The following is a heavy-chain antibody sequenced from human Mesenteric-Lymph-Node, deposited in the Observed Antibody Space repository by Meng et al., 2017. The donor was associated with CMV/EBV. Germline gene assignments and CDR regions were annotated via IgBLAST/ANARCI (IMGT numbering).Heavy chain of an antibody. CDR1: GGSISSSSYY. CDR3: AREAKTYYDFWSGYPNWFDP. Sequence: ESLKISCTVSGGSISSSSYYWGWIRQPPGKGLEWIGSIYYSGSTYYNPSLKSRVTISVDTSKNQFSLKLSSVTAADTAVYYCAREAKTYYDFWSGYPNWFDPWGQGTLVTVSS. V-gene: IGHV4-39*07. CDR2: IYYSGST. J-gene: IGHJ5*02. D-gene: IGHD3-3*01.